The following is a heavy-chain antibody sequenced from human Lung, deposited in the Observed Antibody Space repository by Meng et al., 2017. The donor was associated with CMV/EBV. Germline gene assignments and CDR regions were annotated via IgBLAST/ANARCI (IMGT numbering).Heavy chain of an antibody. V-gene: IGHV1-18*01. CDR3: ARDPIRVLRFLEWNYYYYGMDV. D-gene: IGHD3-3*01. Sequence: ASVKVSCKASGYTFTSYGISWVRQAPGQGLEWMGWISAYNGNTNYAQKLQGRVTMTTDPSTSTAYMELRSLRSDDTAVYYCARDPIRVLRFLEWNYYYYGMDVWGQGTTVTVSS. CDR1: GYTFTSYG. J-gene: IGHJ6*02. CDR2: ISAYNGNT.